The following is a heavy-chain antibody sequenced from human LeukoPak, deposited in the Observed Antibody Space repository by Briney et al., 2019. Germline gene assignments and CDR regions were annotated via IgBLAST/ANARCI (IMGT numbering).Heavy chain of an antibody. V-gene: IGHV1-18*01. CDR3: ARDPGTTVTSYYYGMDV. CDR2: ISAYNGNT. D-gene: IGHD4-17*01. Sequence: ASVKVSCKASGYTFTSYGISWVRQAPGQGLEWMGWISAYNGNTYFAQNLQGRVTMTTDTSTSTAYMELRSLRSDDTAVYYCARDPGTTVTSYYYGMDVWGQGTTVTVSS. J-gene: IGHJ6*02. CDR1: GYTFTSYG.